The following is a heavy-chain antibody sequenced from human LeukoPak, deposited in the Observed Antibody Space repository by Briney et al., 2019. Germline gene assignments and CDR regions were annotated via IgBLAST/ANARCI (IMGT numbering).Heavy chain of an antibody. CDR1: GGSFSGYY. CDR3: ARVTITNCSSTSCPTDFDY. Sequence: SETLSLTCAVYGGSFSGYYWSWIRQPPGKGLEWIGEINHSGSTNYNPSLKSRVTISVDTSKNQFSLKLSSVTAADTAVYYCARVTITNCSSTSCPTDFDYWGQGTLVTVSS. J-gene: IGHJ4*02. D-gene: IGHD2-2*01. V-gene: IGHV4-34*01. CDR2: INHSGST.